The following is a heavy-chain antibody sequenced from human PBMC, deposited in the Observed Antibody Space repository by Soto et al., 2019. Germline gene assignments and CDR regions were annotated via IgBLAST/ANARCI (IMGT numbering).Heavy chain of an antibody. Sequence: GASVKVSCKASGYTFTSYYMHWVRQAPGQGLEWMGIINPSGGSTSYAQKFQGRVTMTRDTSTSTVYMELSSLRSEDTAVYYCASGCGSTSCYGNWFDPWGQGTLVIVSS. CDR2: INPSGGST. CDR1: GYTFTSYY. D-gene: IGHD2-2*01. V-gene: IGHV1-46*03. CDR3: ASGCGSTSCYGNWFDP. J-gene: IGHJ5*02.